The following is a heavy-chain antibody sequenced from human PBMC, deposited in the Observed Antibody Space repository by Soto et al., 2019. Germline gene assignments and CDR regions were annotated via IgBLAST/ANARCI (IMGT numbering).Heavy chain of an antibody. Sequence: PSETLSLTCAVYGGSFSGYYWSWIRQPPGKGLEWIGEINHSGSTNYNPSLKSRVTISVDTSKNQFSLKLSSVTAADTAVYYCARVRDGDYFDYWGQGTLVTVCS. V-gene: IGHV4-34*01. CDR1: GGSFSGYY. D-gene: IGHD4-17*01. J-gene: IGHJ4*02. CDR2: INHSGST. CDR3: ARVRDGDYFDY.